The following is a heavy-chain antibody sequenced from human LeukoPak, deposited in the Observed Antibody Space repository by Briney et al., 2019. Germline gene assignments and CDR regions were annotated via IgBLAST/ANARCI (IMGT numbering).Heavy chain of an antibody. CDR2: INYYGKT. D-gene: IGHD2-15*01. CDR1: GNSISSSSYY. CDR3: TWLKYCSGVSCQRWFDP. J-gene: IGHJ5*02. V-gene: IGHV4-39*07. Sequence: PSETLSLTCTVSGNSISSSSYYWVWIRQPPGKGLEWIGSINYYGKTYYNPSVKSRVTISVDTSKNQFSLMVRSVTAADTAVYYCTWLKYCSGVSCQRWFDPWGQGTLVTVSS.